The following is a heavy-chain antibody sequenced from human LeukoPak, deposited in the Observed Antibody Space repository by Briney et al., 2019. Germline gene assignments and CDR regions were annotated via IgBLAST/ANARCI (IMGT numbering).Heavy chain of an antibody. CDR1: GFTFSSYW. Sequence: PGGSLRLSCAASGFTFSSYWMSWVRQAPGKGLEWVAIVNTDGSEKHYVDSVRGRFIVSRDNAKNSLYLQITSLRGDDTALYYCARSDQGPEEWGQGTLVTVSS. V-gene: IGHV3-7*01. CDR2: VNTDGSEK. D-gene: IGHD2-2*01. CDR3: ARSDQGPEE. J-gene: IGHJ4*02.